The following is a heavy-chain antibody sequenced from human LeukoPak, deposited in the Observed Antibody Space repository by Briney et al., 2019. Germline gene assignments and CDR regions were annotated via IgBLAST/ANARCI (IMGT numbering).Heavy chain of an antibody. CDR2: IIPIFGTA. D-gene: IGHD1-1*01. Sequence: GASVKVSCKASGGTFSSYAISWVRQAPGQGLEWMGGIIPIFGTANYAQKFQGRVTITADESTSTAYMEPSSLRSEDTAVYYCARLLTTEWNVWAFDIWGQGAMVTVSS. J-gene: IGHJ3*02. CDR3: ARLLTTEWNVWAFDI. CDR1: GGTFSSYA. V-gene: IGHV1-69*13.